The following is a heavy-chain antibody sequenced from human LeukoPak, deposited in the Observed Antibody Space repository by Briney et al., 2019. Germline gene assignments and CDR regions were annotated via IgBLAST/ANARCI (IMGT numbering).Heavy chain of an antibody. Sequence: ASVKVSCKASGYTFTGYYMHWVRQAPGQGLEWMGWINPNSGGTNYAQKFQGRVTMTRDTSISTAYMELSRLKSDDTAVYYCAKDKEQLVPGPLQDWGQGTLVTVSS. CDR2: INPNSGGT. V-gene: IGHV1-2*02. CDR1: GYTFTGYY. D-gene: IGHD6-13*01. J-gene: IGHJ4*02. CDR3: AKDKEQLVPGPLQD.